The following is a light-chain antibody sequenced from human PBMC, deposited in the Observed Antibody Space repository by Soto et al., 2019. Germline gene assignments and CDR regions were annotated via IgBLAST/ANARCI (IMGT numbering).Light chain of an antibody. CDR3: LQSYTPRRA. V-gene: IGKV1-39*01. Sequence: QMTKPPSPLSASAGARVTITCRESQTIRTSLNWYQQKAGKAPKLLIYGASTLQTGVPSRFRGTASATDFALIISSMQTGDIAIYYCLQSYTPRRAFGQLTNV. CDR2: GAS. J-gene: IGKJ1*01. CDR1: QTIRTS.